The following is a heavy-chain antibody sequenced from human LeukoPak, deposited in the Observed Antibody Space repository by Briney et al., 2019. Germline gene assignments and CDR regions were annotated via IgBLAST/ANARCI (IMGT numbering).Heavy chain of an antibody. Sequence: SVKVSCKASGGTFSSYATSWVRQAPGQGLELMGRIIPIFGTANYAQKFQGRVTITTDESTSTAYMELSSLRSEDTAVYYCARNDDSSGYYPSNFQHWGQGTLVTVSS. V-gene: IGHV1-69*05. CDR3: ARNDDSSGYYPSNFQH. CDR2: IIPIFGTA. CDR1: GGTFSSYA. D-gene: IGHD3-22*01. J-gene: IGHJ1*01.